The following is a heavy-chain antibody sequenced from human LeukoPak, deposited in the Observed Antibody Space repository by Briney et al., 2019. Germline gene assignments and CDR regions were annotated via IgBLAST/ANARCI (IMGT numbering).Heavy chain of an antibody. Sequence: GESLKISCKGSGYSFTSYWIGWVRQMPGKGLEWMGITYPGDSDTRYSPSFQGQVTISADKSISNAYLQWSSLKASDTAMDYCARRVVVAATPLASNFDHWGQGTLVTVSS. D-gene: IGHD2-15*01. V-gene: IGHV5-51*01. CDR2: TYPGDSDT. CDR1: GYSFTSYW. J-gene: IGHJ4*02. CDR3: ARRVVVAATPLASNFDH.